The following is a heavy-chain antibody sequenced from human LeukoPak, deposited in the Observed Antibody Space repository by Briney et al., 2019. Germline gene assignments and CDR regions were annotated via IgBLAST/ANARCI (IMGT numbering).Heavy chain of an antibody. CDR3: ARDPTQYLRYGYFDY. CDR1: GFTFSSSA. CDR2: INNVGSHI. D-gene: IGHD4-11*01. J-gene: IGHJ4*02. V-gene: IGHV3-21*01. Sequence: GSLRLSCAASGFTFSSSAMNWVRQAPGKGLEWVSSINNVGSHIYYAGSVRGRFTISRDNAKNLLYLQMDSLRAEDTAVYHCARDPTQYLRYGYFDYWGQGTLVTVSS.